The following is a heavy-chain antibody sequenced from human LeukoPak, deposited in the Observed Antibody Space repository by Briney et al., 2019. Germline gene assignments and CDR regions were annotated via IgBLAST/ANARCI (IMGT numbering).Heavy chain of an antibody. CDR2: IS. D-gene: IGHD1-26*01. V-gene: IGHV3-21*01. J-gene: IGHJ3*02. Sequence: PGGSLRLSCAASGFTFSSYSMNWVRQAPGKGLEWVSSISYAGSVKGRFTISRDNAKNSVYLQMNSLRAEDTAVYYCARASSGTQDAFDIWGQGTMVTLSS. CDR1: GFTFSSYS. CDR3: ARASSGTQDAFDI.